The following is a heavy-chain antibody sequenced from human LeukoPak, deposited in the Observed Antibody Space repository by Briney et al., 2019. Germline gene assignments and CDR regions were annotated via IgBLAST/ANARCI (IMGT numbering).Heavy chain of an antibody. J-gene: IGHJ4*02. CDR2: IYYSGST. D-gene: IGHD4-17*01. Sequence: SETLSLTCTVSGGSISSNSYYWGWIRQPLGKELEWIRSIYYSGSTYYNPSLKSRVTISVDTSKNQFSLKLSSVTAADTAVYYCARVARLYGDPSYFDYWGQGTLVTVSS. CDR1: GGSISSNSYY. CDR3: ARVARLYGDPSYFDY. V-gene: IGHV4-39*07.